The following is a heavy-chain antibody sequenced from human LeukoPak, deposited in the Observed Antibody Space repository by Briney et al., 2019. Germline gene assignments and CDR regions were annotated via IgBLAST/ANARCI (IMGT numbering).Heavy chain of an antibody. CDR2: INPSGGGT. V-gene: IGHV1-46*01. J-gene: IGHJ4*02. D-gene: IGHD5-24*01. Sequence: GASVKVSCKVSGYTLTELSMHWVRQAPGQGLVWMGLINPSGGGTRYAQKFQGRVTMTRDTSTSTVYMELSSLRSEDTAVYYCASGYKTVSVFDHWGQGTLVTVSS. CDR1: GYTLTELS. CDR3: ASGYKTVSVFDH.